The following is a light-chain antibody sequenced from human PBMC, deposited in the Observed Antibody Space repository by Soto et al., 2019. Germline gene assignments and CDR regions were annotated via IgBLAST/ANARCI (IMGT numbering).Light chain of an antibody. CDR3: QAWDSSTYVV. CDR1: KLGDKY. Sequence: SYELTQPPSVSVSPGQTASIPCSGDKLGDKYACWYQQKPGQSPVLVIYQDSKRPSGIPERFSGSNSWNTATLTISGTQAMAEADYYCQAWDSSTYVVFGGGTKLTVL. V-gene: IGLV3-1*01. CDR2: QDS. J-gene: IGLJ2*01.